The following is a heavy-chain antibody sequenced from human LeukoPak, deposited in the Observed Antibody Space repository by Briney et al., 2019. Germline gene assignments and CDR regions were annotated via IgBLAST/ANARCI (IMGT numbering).Heavy chain of an antibody. V-gene: IGHV7-4-1*02. CDR2: INTNTGNP. J-gene: IGHJ4*02. CDR1: GYTFTSYA. CDR3: ARETYYYGSGSYYPAYYFDY. D-gene: IGHD3-10*01. Sequence: ASVKVSCKASGYTFTSYAMNWVRQAPGQGLEWMGWINTNTGNPTYAQGFTGRFVFSLDTSVSTAYLQISSLKAEDTAVYYCARETYYYGSGSYYPAYYFDYWGQGTLVTVSS.